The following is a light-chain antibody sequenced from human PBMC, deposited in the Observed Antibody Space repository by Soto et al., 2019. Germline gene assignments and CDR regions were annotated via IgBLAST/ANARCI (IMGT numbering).Light chain of an antibody. Sequence: DIQMTQSPSSLSASIGDRVTITCRPSQSIRNYLNWYQQKPGKAPKLLIYAASNLQSGVSSRFSGSGSGTDFTLSISSLQPEDFATYSCQHSYSTLTFGGGTKLEV. CDR2: AAS. CDR1: QSIRNY. CDR3: QHSYSTLT. J-gene: IGKJ4*01. V-gene: IGKV1-39*01.